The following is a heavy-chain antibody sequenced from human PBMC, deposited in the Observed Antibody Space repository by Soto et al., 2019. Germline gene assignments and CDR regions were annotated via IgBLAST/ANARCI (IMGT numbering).Heavy chain of an antibody. Sequence: QVQLQESGPGLVKPSETLSLTCTVPGGSVSSGSYYWSWIRQPPGKGLEWIGYIYYSGSTNYNPSLKSRVTISVDTSKNQFSLKLSSVTAADTAVYYCARDIPYCGGDCYSWFDPWGQGTLVTVSS. J-gene: IGHJ5*02. CDR3: ARDIPYCGGDCYSWFDP. CDR1: GGSVSSGSYY. D-gene: IGHD2-21*02. CDR2: IYYSGST. V-gene: IGHV4-61*01.